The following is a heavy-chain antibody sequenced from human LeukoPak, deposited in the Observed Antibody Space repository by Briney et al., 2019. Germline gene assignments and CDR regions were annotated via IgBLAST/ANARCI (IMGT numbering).Heavy chain of an antibody. D-gene: IGHD1-14*01. CDR1: GYSFSNYW. CDR2: IYPGDSDT. V-gene: IGHV5-51*01. Sequence: LGESLKISCKGSGYSFSNYWIGWVRQMPGKGLEWMGIIYPGDSDTRCSPSFQGQVTISADKSISTAYLQWSSLKASDTAMYYCVRTANNRVFDYWGQGTLVTVSS. J-gene: IGHJ4*02. CDR3: VRTANNRVFDY.